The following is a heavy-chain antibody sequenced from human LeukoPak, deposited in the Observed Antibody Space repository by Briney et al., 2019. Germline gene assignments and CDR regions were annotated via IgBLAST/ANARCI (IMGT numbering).Heavy chain of an antibody. CDR2: IYYSGST. CDR1: GGSISSSSYY. V-gene: IGHV4-39*07. Sequence: SETLSLTCTVSGGSISSSSYYWGWIRQLPGKGLEWIGSIYYSGSTYYNPSLKSRVTISVDTSKNQFSLKLSSVTAADTAVYYCVMTTVTTGEYWGQGTLVTVSS. CDR3: VMTTVTTGEY. J-gene: IGHJ4*02. D-gene: IGHD4-17*01.